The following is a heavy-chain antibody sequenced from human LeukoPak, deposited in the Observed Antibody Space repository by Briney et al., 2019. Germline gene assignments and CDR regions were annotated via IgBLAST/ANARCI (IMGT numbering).Heavy chain of an antibody. CDR2: ISYDGSNK. V-gene: IGHV3-30*03. D-gene: IGHD3-22*01. CDR3: ARVMYYYDSSGAFDI. CDR1: GFTFSSYG. J-gene: IGHJ3*02. Sequence: GGSLRLSCAASGFTFSSYGMHWVRQAPGKGLEWVAVISYDGSNKYYADSVKGRFTISRDNSKNTLYLQMNSLRAEDTAVYYCARVMYYYDSSGAFDIWGQGTMVTVSS.